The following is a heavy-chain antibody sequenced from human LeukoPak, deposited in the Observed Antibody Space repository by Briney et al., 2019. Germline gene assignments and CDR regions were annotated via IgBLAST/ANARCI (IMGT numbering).Heavy chain of an antibody. D-gene: IGHD6-13*01. CDR1: GGSVSSYY. CDR3: ARLGSSWPCWGCGMDV. V-gene: IGHV4-59*08. Sequence: SETLSLTCTVSGGSVSSYYWSWIRQPPGKGLEWFGYIYYSGSTNYNPSLKSRVTISVDTSKNQCSLKVSSVTAADTAVYYCARLGSSWPCWGCGMDVWGQGTMVTVSS. J-gene: IGHJ6*02. CDR2: IYYSGST.